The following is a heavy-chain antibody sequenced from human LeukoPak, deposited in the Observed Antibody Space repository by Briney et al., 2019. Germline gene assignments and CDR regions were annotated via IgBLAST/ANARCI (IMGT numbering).Heavy chain of an antibody. D-gene: IGHD2-15*01. CDR2: IKQDGSEK. Sequence: GGSLRLSCAASGFTFSSYWMSWVRQAPGKGLEWVANIKQDGSEKYYVDSVKGRFTISRDNAKNSLYLQMNSLRVEDTAVYYCARGPRGGSYYYFDYWGQGTLVTVSS. V-gene: IGHV3-7*01. J-gene: IGHJ4*02. CDR3: ARGPRGGSYYYFDY. CDR1: GFTFSSYW.